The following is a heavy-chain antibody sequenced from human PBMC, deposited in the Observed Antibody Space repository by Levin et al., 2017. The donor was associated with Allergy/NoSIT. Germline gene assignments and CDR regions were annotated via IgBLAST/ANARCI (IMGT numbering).Heavy chain of an antibody. J-gene: IGHJ6*02. V-gene: IGHV3-7*01. D-gene: IGHD5-12*01. CDR2: IKQDGSEK. Sequence: LSLTCAASGFTFSSYWMSWVRQAPGKGLEWVANIKQDGSEKYYVDSVKGRFTISRDNAKNSLYLQMNSLRAEDTAVYYCARDRGYSGYEYYYGMDVWGQGTTVTVSS. CDR1: GFTFSSYW. CDR3: ARDRGYSGYEYYYGMDV.